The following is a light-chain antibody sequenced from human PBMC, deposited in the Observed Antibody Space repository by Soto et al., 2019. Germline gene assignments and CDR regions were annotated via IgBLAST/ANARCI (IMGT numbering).Light chain of an antibody. CDR3: QQYISYSPWT. CDR1: QSISSY. CDR2: DAS. V-gene: IGKV1-5*01. Sequence: DIQMTQSPPSLAASVGDRVTITCRASQSISSYLNWYQQKPGKAPKLLIYDASTLESGVPSRFSGSGSGTEFTLIVSSLQPDDFATYYCQQYISYSPWTFGQGTTVDIK. J-gene: IGKJ1*01.